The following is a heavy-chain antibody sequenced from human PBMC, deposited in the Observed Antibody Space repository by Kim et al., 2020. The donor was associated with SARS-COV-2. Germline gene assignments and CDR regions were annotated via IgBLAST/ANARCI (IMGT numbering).Heavy chain of an antibody. V-gene: IGHV3-30*03. CDR2: ISYDGSNK. CDR3: ALGSFDY. Sequence: GGSLRLSCAASGFTFSSYGMHWVRQAPGKGLEWVAVISYDGSNKYYADSVKGRFTIYRDNSKNTLYLQMNSLRAEDTAVYYCALGSFDYWGQGTLVTVSS. CDR1: GFTFSSYG. J-gene: IGHJ4*02.